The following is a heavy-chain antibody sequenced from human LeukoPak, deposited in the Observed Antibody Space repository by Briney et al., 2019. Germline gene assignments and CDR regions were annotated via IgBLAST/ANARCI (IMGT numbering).Heavy chain of an antibody. CDR3: ARGRYDSSSWYWFDP. CDR1: GTSISSYY. CDR2: IYTSGST. Sequence: SETLSLTCTVSGTSISSYYWSWIRQPAGKGLEWIGRIYTSGSTNYNPSLKSRVTMSVDTSKKQFSLKLSSVTAADTAMYYCARGRYDSSSWYWFDPWGQGTLVTVSS. V-gene: IGHV4-4*07. J-gene: IGHJ5*02. D-gene: IGHD6-13*01.